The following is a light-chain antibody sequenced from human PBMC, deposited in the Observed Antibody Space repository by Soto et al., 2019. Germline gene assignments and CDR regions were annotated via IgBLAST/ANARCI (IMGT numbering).Light chain of an antibody. Sequence: EIVLTQSPATLSLSPGERATLSCRASQSVSSYLAWYQQKPGQAPRLLIYDASNRATGIPDRFSGSGSGTEFPLTIRSLEPEDFAVYYCQQRSNWPPVFTFGPGTKVDIK. V-gene: IGKV3-11*01. CDR2: DAS. CDR3: QQRSNWPPVFT. CDR1: QSVSSY. J-gene: IGKJ3*01.